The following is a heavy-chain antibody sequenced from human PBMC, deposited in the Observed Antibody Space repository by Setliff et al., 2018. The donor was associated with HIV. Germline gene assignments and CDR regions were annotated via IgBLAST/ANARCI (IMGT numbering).Heavy chain of an antibody. Sequence: PSETLSLTCTVSGGSITSGGYYWSWIRQHPGKGLEWIGYIYYSGSTYYNPSLKSRVSISVDTSKNQFSLKLSSVTAADTAVYYCARVGDYGSGGWFDPWGQGTLVTVSS. D-gene: IGHD3-10*01. CDR1: GGSITSGGYY. CDR3: ARVGDYGSGGWFDP. CDR2: IYYSGST. V-gene: IGHV4-31*03. J-gene: IGHJ5*02.